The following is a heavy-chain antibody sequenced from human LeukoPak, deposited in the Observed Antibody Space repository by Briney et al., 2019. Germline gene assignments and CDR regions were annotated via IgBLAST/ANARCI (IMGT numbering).Heavy chain of an antibody. CDR2: IWYDGSNK. CDR1: GITFSSYG. D-gene: IGHD3-9*01. V-gene: IGHV3-33*01. CDR3: ARDLFDWFNYFDF. J-gene: IGHJ4*02. Sequence: GGSLRLSCVASGITFSSYGMHWVRQAPGKGLEWVAVIWYDGSNKYYADSVKGRFTISRDNSKNTLYLLMNSLRAEDTAVCYCARDLFDWFNYFDFWGQGTLVTVSS.